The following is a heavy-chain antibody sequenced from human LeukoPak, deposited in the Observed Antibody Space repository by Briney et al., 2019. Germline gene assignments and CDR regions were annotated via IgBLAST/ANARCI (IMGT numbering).Heavy chain of an antibody. Sequence: GGSLRLSCAASRFTFDEYSMHWVRQVPGKGLEWVSLISCDGERTFYAAFVKGRFTVSRDNSKNSLYLQMDSLTTEDAALNFWSRSYGGNSYFFDYWGLGTLVTVSS. CDR1: RFTFDEYS. V-gene: IGHV3-43*01. D-gene: IGHD4-23*01. CDR3: SRSYGGNSYFFDY. CDR2: ISCDGERT. J-gene: IGHJ4*02.